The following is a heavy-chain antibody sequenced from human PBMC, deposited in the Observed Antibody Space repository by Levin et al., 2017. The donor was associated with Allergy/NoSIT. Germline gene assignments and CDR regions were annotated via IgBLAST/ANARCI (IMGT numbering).Heavy chain of an antibody. CDR1: GFTFSSYA. D-gene: IGHD3-16*02. J-gene: IGHJ4*02. V-gene: IGHV3-23*01. Sequence: AASVKVSCVVSGFTFSSYAMSWIRQTPDKGLEWISIISGNSRTIYYADSVRGRFTISRDNSKNTLYLQMNSLSAQDTALYYCVSYRDGPYIHIAYWGQGTLVTVSS. CDR2: ISGNSRTI. CDR3: VSYRDGPYIHIAY.